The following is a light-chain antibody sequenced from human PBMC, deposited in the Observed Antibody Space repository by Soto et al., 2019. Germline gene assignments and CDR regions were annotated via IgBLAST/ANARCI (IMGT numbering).Light chain of an antibody. Sequence: QPVLTQSPSASASLGASVKLTCTLSSGHTNYAIAWHQLQPEKGPRYLMQLNSDGRHSKGDGIPDRFSGSSAGAARYLTTARHRSEDEADYYCLSGGACIWVFGGGTKLTVL. CDR3: LSGGACIWV. J-gene: IGLJ3*02. CDR2: LNSDGRH. CDR1: SGHTNYA. V-gene: IGLV4-69*01.